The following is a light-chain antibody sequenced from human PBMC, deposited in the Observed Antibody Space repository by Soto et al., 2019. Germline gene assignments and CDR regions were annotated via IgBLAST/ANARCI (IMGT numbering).Light chain of an antibody. CDR2: AAS. V-gene: IGKV1-17*01. CDR1: QSISAY. Sequence: IQMTQSPSTLSASIGDRVTITCRASQSISAYLNWYQQKPGKAPKLLIYAASSLQSGVPSRFSGSGSETEFTLTISSLQPEDFATYYCLQHSDYPFTFGQGTRLEIK. J-gene: IGKJ5*01. CDR3: LQHSDYPFT.